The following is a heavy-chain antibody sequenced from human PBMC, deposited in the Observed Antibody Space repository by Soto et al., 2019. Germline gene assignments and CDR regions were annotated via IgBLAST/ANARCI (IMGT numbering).Heavy chain of an antibody. V-gene: IGHV4-31*03. D-gene: IGHD2-15*01. CDR3: ARAVAEYYYGMDV. Sequence: PSETLSLTCTVSGGSISSGGYYWSWIRMHPGKGLEWIGYIYYSGSTYYNPSLKSRVTISVDTSKNQFSLKLSSVTAADTAVYYCARAVAEYYYGMDVWGQGTTVTVSS. CDR2: IYYSGST. CDR1: GGSISSGGYY. J-gene: IGHJ6*02.